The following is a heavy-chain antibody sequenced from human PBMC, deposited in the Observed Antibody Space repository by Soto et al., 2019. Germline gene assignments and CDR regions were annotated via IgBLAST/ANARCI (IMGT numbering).Heavy chain of an antibody. D-gene: IGHD2-15*01. V-gene: IGHV4-4*02. J-gene: IGHJ4*02. CDR2: IYHSGST. CDR1: GGSISSSNW. Sequence: QVQLQESGPGLVKPSGTLSLTCAVSGGSISSSNWWSWVRQPPGKGLEWIGEIYHSGSTNYNPSLQSRVTISVDKSKNQFSLKLSAVTAADTAVYYCARDRCSGGSCYSGREWRYFDYLGQGTLVTVSS. CDR3: ARDRCSGGSCYSGREWRYFDY.